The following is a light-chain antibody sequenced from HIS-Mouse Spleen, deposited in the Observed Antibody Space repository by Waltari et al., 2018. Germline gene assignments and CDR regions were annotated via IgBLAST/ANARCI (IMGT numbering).Light chain of an antibody. V-gene: IGKV4-1*01. J-gene: IGKJ1*01. CDR2: WAS. Sequence: DIVMTQSPASLAVSLGERATINCKSRQSVLYSSNNKNYLAWYQQKPGQPPKLLIYWASTRESGVPDRFSGSGSGTDFTLTISSLQAEDVAVYYCQQYYSTPWTFGQGTKVEIK. CDR3: QQYYSTPWT. CDR1: QSVLYSSNNKNY.